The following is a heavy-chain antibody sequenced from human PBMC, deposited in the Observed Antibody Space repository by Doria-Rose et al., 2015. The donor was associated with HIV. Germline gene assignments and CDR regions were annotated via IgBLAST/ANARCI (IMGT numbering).Heavy chain of an antibody. Sequence: QITLKESGPVLVKPTETPTLTCTVSGVSLSSPGMGVSWIRQPPGKALEWLANIFSDDERSYTTSLKSRLTISRGTSKSQVVLTMTDMDPVDTATYYCARIKSSRWYHKYYFDFWGQGTLVIVSA. V-gene: IGHV2-26*01. CDR3: ARIKSSRWYHKYYFDF. CDR1: GVSLSSPGMG. CDR2: IFSDDER. D-gene: IGHD6-13*01. J-gene: IGHJ4*02.